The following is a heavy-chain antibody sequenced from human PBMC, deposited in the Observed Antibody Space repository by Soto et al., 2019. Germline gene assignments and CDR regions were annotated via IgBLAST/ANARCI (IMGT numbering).Heavy chain of an antibody. CDR3: ARVHSRSYHYFDY. V-gene: IGHV3-66*01. CDR2: SYSAGSA. Sequence: GGSLRLPCAAAAVTVSSYYMSWVRQAPGKGLEWVSVSYSAGSADFADSVKGRFTISRDNSKNTLYLQMSSLRAEDTAVYYCARVHSRSYHYFDYWGQGTMVTVSS. D-gene: IGHD6-13*01. CDR1: AVTVSSYY. J-gene: IGHJ4*02.